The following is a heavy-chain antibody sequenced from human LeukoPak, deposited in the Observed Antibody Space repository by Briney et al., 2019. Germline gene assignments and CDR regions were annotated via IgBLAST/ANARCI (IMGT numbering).Heavy chain of an antibody. CDR1: GGSISSGSYY. CDR2: IYTSGST. CDR3: ARELGYSSSFDI. J-gene: IGHJ3*02. D-gene: IGHD6-13*01. Sequence: SETLSLTCTVSGGSISSGSYYWSWIRQPAGKGLEWIGRIYTSGSTNYNPSLKSRVTISVDTSKNQFSLKLSSVTAADTAVYYCARELGYSSSFDIWGQGTMVTVSS. V-gene: IGHV4-61*02.